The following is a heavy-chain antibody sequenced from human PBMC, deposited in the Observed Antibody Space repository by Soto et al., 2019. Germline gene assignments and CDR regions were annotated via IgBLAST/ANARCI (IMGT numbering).Heavy chain of an antibody. V-gene: IGHV1-2*02. D-gene: IGHD3-22*01. CDR3: ASNYYDSSGYGY. CDR2: INPNSGGT. J-gene: IGHJ4*02. Sequence: GEGLEWMGWINPNSGGTDYAQKLQGRVTMTRDTSISTAYMELSRLRSDDTAVYYCASNYYDSSGYGYWGQGTLVTVS.